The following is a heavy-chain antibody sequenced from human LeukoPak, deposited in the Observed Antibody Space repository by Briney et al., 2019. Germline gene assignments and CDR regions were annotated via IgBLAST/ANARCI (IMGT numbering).Heavy chain of an antibody. CDR1: AFTFSRYG. CDR2: IRYDGSNK. Sequence: GGSLRLSCAASAFTFSRYGMHWVRQAPGKGLEWLAFIRYDGSNKYYADSVKGRFTISRDNSKNTLYLQMGSLTTEDMAVYYCARGSHRRYSSSWYSLWGQGTLVTVSS. V-gene: IGHV3-30*02. J-gene: IGHJ4*02. D-gene: IGHD6-13*01. CDR3: ARGSHRRYSSSWYSL.